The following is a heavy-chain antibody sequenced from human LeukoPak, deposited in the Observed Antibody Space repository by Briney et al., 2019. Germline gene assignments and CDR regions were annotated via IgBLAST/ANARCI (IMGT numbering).Heavy chain of an antibody. CDR2: IAYDENHK. V-gene: IGHV3-30*03. D-gene: IGHD3-22*01. Sequence: PGGSLRLSCVASGFTFSTYGMHWVRQAPGKGLEWVAAIAYDENHKYFVDSVKGRFTISRDNSKNTLYLQMNSLRAEDTAVYYCARGDYYDPQGMDVWGQGTTVTVSS. CDR3: ARGDYYDPQGMDV. J-gene: IGHJ6*02. CDR1: GFTFSTYG.